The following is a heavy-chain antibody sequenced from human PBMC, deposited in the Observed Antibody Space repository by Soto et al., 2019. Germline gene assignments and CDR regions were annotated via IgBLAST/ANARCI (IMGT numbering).Heavy chain of an antibody. J-gene: IGHJ5*02. Sequence: ASVKVSCKASGGTFSSYAICWVRQAPGQGLEWMGGVIPIFGTGNYAQKFQGRVTITADESTSTAYMELSSLRSEDTAVYYCARARTSSCPVGCWFDPWGQGTLVTVSS. CDR2: VIPIFGTG. D-gene: IGHD2-15*01. CDR3: ARARTSSCPVGCWFDP. CDR1: GGTFSSYA. V-gene: IGHV1-69*13.